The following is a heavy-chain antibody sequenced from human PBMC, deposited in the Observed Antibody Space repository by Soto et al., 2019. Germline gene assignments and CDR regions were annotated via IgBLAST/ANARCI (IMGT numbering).Heavy chain of an antibody. J-gene: IGHJ6*02. D-gene: IGHD1-20*01. CDR1: GFTFSSYS. CDR3: ARHHNWNLYDMDV. CDR2: ISSSSSYI. Sequence: GGSLRLSCAASGFTFSSYSMNWVRQAPGKGLEWVSSISSSSSYIYYADSVKGRFTISRDNAKNSLYLQMNSLRAEDTAVYYCARHHNWNLYDMDVWGQGTTVTVSS. V-gene: IGHV3-21*01.